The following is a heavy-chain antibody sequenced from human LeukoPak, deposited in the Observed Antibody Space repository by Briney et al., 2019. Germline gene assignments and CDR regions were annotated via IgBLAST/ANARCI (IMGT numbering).Heavy chain of an antibody. CDR1: GGSISSYY. D-gene: IGHD2-15*01. V-gene: IGHV4-4*07. Sequence: SETLSLTCTVSGGSISSYYWSWIRQPAGKGLECIGHIYTSGSTNYNPSLKSRVTMSVDTSKNQFSLKLSSVTAADTAVYYCASLHCSGGTCYHGYWGQGTLVTVSS. J-gene: IGHJ4*02. CDR2: IYTSGST. CDR3: ASLHCSGGTCYHGY.